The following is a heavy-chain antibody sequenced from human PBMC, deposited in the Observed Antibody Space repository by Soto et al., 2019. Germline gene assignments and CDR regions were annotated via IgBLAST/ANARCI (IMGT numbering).Heavy chain of an antibody. J-gene: IGHJ4*02. CDR3: ARVSGGYYDRSGYFYFFDY. Sequence: PSENLSLTCTVSGDSISSGGYYWSWIRQHPGKGLEWIGYIYYSGTTYYNPSLKRRVTISVDTSKNQFSLKLSSVTAADTAVYYCARVSGGYYDRSGYFYFFDYWGQGTLVTVSS. V-gene: IGHV4-31*03. CDR1: GDSISSGGYY. D-gene: IGHD3-22*01. CDR2: IYYSGTT.